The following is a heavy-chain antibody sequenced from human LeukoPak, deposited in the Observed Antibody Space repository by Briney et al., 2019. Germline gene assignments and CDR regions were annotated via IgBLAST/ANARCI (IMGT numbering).Heavy chain of an antibody. CDR3: ARILEKVGWIYDAFDI. V-gene: IGHV1-69*13. D-gene: IGHD6-19*01. CDR2: IIPIFGTA. Sequence: SVKVSCKASGGTFSSYAISWVRQAPGQGLEWMGGIIPIFGTANYAQKFQGRVTITADESTSTAYMELGSLRSEDTAVYYCARILEKVGWIYDAFDIWGQGTMVTVSS. CDR1: GGTFSSYA. J-gene: IGHJ3*02.